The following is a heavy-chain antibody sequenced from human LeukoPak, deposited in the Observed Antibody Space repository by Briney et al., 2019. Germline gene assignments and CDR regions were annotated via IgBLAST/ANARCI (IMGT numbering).Heavy chain of an antibody. CDR1: GGSISGSNYH. J-gene: IGHJ4*02. CDR2: INYWGHT. Sequence: SETLSLTCTVSGGSISGSNYHWGWIRQPPGKGLEWIGSINYWGHTYYNPSLESRVTISVDTSKNQFSLKVSSVTAADTAVYYCARLGDIRNFDYWGQGTLVTVSS. CDR3: ARLGDIRNFDY. D-gene: IGHD5-12*01. V-gene: IGHV4-39*01.